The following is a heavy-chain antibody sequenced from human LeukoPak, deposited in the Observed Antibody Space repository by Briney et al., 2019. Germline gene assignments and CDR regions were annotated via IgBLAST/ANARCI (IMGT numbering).Heavy chain of an antibody. CDR1: GFTFSDYY. J-gene: IGHJ1*01. CDR2: ISSSGSTI. V-gene: IGHV3-11*04. D-gene: IGHD3-22*01. CDR3: ARARYYYDSSGYYYSSEYFQH. Sequence: PGGSLRLSCAASGFTFSDYYMSWIRQAPGKGLEWVSYISSSGSTIYYADSVKGRFTISRDNAKKSAYRQMNGLRAEDTAVYYCARARYYYDSSGYYYSSEYFQHWGQGTLVTVSS.